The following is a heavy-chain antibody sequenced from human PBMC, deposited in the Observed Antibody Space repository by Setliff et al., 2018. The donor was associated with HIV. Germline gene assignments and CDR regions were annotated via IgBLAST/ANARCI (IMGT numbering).Heavy chain of an antibody. CDR1: GGSISSSSYY. V-gene: IGHV4-39*01. CDR2: IYYSGST. D-gene: IGHD6-19*01. CDR3: ARPGTSGWLYFDY. J-gene: IGHJ4*02. Sequence: TLSLTCTVSGGSISSSSYYWGWIRQPPGKGPEWIGSIYYSGSTYYNPSLKSRVTISVDTSKNQFSLKLSSVTAADTAVYYCARPGTSGWLYFDYWGQGTLVTVS.